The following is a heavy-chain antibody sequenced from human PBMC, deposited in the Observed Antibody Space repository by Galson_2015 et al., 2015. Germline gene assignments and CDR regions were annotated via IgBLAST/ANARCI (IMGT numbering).Heavy chain of an antibody. CDR3: ARDSGAYCSSTSCYYFDY. D-gene: IGHD2-2*01. J-gene: IGHJ4*02. V-gene: IGHV1-46*01. CDR1: GYTFTSYY. Sequence: SVKVSCKASGYTFTSYYMHWVRQAPGQGLEWMGIINPSGGSTSYAQKFQGRVTMTRDTSTSTVYMELSSLRSEDTAVYYCARDSGAYCSSTSCYYFDYWGPGTLATASS. CDR2: INPSGGST.